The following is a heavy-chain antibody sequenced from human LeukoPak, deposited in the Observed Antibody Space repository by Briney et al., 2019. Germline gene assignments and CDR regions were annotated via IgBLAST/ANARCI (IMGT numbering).Heavy chain of an antibody. CDR1: GYTFTGYY. J-gene: IGHJ4*02. CDR3: ARDHEYYYGSGSYYPGGCDY. CDR2: INPNSGGT. V-gene: IGHV1-2*02. D-gene: IGHD3-10*01. Sequence: ASVKVSCKASGYTFTGYYMYWVRQAPGQGLEWMGWINPNSGGTNYAQKFQGRVTMTRDTSTSTVYMELRSLRSEDTAVYYCARDHEYYYGSGSYYPGGCDYWGQGTLVTVSS.